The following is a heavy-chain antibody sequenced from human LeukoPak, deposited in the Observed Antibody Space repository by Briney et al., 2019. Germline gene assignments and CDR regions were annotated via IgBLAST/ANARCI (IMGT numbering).Heavy chain of an antibody. Sequence: PSETPSLTCTVSGGSISTYYWSWIRQTPGKGLEQIGYIYNSGSTNYNPSLEGRVTMSIDTSKNQFSLKLSSVTAADTAVYYCTRGGYYEPIDSWGQGTLVTVSS. CDR2: IYNSGST. V-gene: IGHV4-59*01. J-gene: IGHJ4*02. CDR3: TRGGYYEPIDS. D-gene: IGHD3-22*01. CDR1: GGSISTYY.